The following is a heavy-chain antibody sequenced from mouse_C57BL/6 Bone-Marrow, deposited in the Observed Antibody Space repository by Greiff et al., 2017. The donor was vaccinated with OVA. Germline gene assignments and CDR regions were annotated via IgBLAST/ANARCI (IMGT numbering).Heavy chain of an antibody. J-gene: IGHJ4*01. CDR2: IDPSDSYP. D-gene: IGHD1-1*01. Sequence: QVQLQQPGAELVMPGASVKLSCKASGYTFTSYWMHWVKQRPGQGLEWIGEIDPSDSYPNYNQKFKGKSTLTVDKSSSTAYMQLSSLASEDAAVYYCARCSTTVVATRDYAMDYWGQGTSVTVSS. CDR1: GYTFTSYW. CDR3: ARCSTTVVATRDYAMDY. V-gene: IGHV1-69*01.